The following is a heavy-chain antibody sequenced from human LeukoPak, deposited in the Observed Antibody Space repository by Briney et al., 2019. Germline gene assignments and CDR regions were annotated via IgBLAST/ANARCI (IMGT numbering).Heavy chain of an antibody. Sequence: SGGSLRLSCAASGFTFSSYAMSWVRQAPGKGLEWVSYISSSSSTIYYADSVKGRFTISRDNAKNTLYLQMNSLKTEDTAVYYCTSIFWSGGAFDYWGQGTLVTVSS. J-gene: IGHJ4*02. D-gene: IGHD3-3*01. CDR2: ISSSSSTI. CDR3: TSIFWSGGAFDY. CDR1: GFTFSSYA. V-gene: IGHV3-48*04.